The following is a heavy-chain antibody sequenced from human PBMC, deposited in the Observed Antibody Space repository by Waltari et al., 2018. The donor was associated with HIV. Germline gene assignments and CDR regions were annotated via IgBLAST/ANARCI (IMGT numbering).Heavy chain of an antibody. CDR3: ARALYYYDSSGFDY. CDR2: INHSGST. Sequence: QVQLQQWGAGLLKPSETLSLTCAVYGGSFSGYYWSWIRQPPGKGLEWIGEINHSGSTNYNPSLKSRVTISVDTSKNQFSLKLSSVTAADTAVYYCARALYYYDSSGFDYWGQGTLVTVSS. J-gene: IGHJ4*02. CDR1: GGSFSGYY. V-gene: IGHV4-34*01. D-gene: IGHD3-22*01.